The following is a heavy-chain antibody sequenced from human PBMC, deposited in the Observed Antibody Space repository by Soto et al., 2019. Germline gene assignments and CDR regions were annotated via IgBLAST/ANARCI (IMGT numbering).Heavy chain of an antibody. CDR3: ARDQETLPPSANDAIDT. J-gene: IGHJ3*02. CDR1: GYTFSAYT. Sequence: ASVKVSCKATGYTFSAYTMNWVRQAPGQSLEWMGWINAGSGNTKYSQNFQGRVSITRDTSASTVYMELTGLTSEDTAVYYCARDQETLPPSANDAIDTWGKGKMVTVSS. D-gene: IGHD3-10*01. CDR2: INAGSGNT. V-gene: IGHV1-3*01.